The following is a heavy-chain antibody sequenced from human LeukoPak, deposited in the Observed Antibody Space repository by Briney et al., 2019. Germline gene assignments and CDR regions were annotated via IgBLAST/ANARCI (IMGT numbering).Heavy chain of an antibody. Sequence: GGSLRLSCAASGFTFSDYYMSWIRQAPGKGLEWISYISPNSETKYYADSVKGRFTISRDNAKNSLYLQMNSLRAEDTAAYYCARDIGFTVVRGAMLYYYAMDVWGQGTTVTISS. D-gene: IGHD3-10*01. J-gene: IGHJ6*02. CDR1: GFTFSDYY. V-gene: IGHV3-11*01. CDR3: ARDIGFTVVRGAMLYYYAMDV. CDR2: ISPNSETK.